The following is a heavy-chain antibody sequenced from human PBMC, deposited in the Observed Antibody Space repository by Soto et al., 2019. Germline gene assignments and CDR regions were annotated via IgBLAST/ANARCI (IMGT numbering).Heavy chain of an antibody. V-gene: IGHV3-30-3*01. CDR3: ARESGYSYGYFFDY. J-gene: IGHJ4*02. CDR2: ISCDGSNK. CDR1: GFTFSSYA. Sequence: QVQLVESGGGVVQPGRSLRLSCAASGFTFSSYAMQWVRQAPGKGLEGVAVISCDGSNKYYEDSVKGRFTISRDNSKNTLYLQMNSLRAEDTAVYYCARESGYSYGYFFDYWGQGTLVTVSS. D-gene: IGHD5-18*01.